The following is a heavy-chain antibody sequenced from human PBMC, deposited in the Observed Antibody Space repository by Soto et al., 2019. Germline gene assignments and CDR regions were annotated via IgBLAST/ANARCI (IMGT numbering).Heavy chain of an antibody. J-gene: IGHJ5*02. Sequence: SETLSLTCTVSGGSISCYYWSWIRQPPGKGLEWIGYIYYSGSTNYNPSLKSRVTISVDTSKNQFSLKLSSVTAADTAVYYCARTRRGVIIAPWFDPWGQGTLVTVSS. CDR2: IYYSGST. V-gene: IGHV4-59*08. CDR3: ARTRRGVIIAPWFDP. CDR1: GGSISCYY. D-gene: IGHD3-10*01.